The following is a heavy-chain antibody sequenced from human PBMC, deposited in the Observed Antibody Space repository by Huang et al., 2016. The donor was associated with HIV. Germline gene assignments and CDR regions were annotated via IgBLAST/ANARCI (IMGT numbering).Heavy chain of an antibody. CDR1: GGSISSHY. CDR3: ARDTMVRGFDY. J-gene: IGHJ4*02. D-gene: IGHD3-10*01. CDR2: IYYSGST. Sequence: QVQLQESGPGLVKPSETLSLTCTVSGGSISSHYWSWIRQTPGKGLEWIGSIYYSGSTNYNPSLKSRVTISVDTSKNQFSLKLSSVTAADTAVYYCARDTMVRGFDYWGQGTLVTVSS. V-gene: IGHV4-59*11.